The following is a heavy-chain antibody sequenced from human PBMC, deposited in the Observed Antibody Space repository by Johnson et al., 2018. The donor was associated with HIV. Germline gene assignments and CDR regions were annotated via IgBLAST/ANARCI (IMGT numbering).Heavy chain of an antibody. CDR3: AKDMEFEIAAKGSAFDI. V-gene: IGHV3-9*01. CDR2: ISWNSGSI. D-gene: IGHD6-6*01. CDR1: GFTFDDYA. Sequence: VQLVESGGGLVQPGRSLRLSCAASGFTFDDYAMHWVRQAPGKGLEWVSGISWNSGSIGYADSVKGRFTISRDNAKNSLYLQMKSLRAEDTALYYCAKDMEFEIAAKGSAFDIWGQGTMVTVSS. J-gene: IGHJ3*02.